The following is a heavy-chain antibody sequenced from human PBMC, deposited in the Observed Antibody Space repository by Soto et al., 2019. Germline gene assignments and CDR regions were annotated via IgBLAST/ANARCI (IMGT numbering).Heavy chain of an antibody. V-gene: IGHV3-7*03. D-gene: IGHD6-6*01. Sequence: VGSLRLSCAASGFSFSGHWMSWVRQAPGKGLEYVANIKQDGSQIYYGDSVKGRFTISRDNANNSLYLQMNSLRAEDTAVYYCARIFGSSDRGDYWGRGTLVTVSS. CDR1: GFSFSGHW. J-gene: IGHJ4*02. CDR3: ARIFGSSDRGDY. CDR2: IKQDGSQI.